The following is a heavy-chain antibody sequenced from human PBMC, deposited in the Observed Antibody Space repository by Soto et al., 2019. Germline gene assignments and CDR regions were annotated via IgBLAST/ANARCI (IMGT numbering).Heavy chain of an antibody. J-gene: IGHJ6*02. V-gene: IGHV4-31*03. CDR3: AREALTAGELYGMDV. CDR2: IYYSGST. Sequence: SETLSLTCTVSGGSISSGGYYWSWIRQHPGKGLEWIGYIYYSGSTYYNPSLKSRVTISVDTSRNQFSLKLSSVTAADTAVYYCAREALTAGELYGMDVWGQGTTVTVSS. D-gene: IGHD3-10*01. CDR1: GGSISSGGYY.